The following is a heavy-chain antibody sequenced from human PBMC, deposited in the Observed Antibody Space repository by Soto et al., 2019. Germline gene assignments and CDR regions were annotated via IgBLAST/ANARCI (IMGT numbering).Heavy chain of an antibody. J-gene: IGHJ6*02. D-gene: IGHD6-19*01. V-gene: IGHV1-69*06. Sequence: QVQLVQSGAEVKKPGSSVKVSCKASGGTFSSYAISWVRQAPVQGLEWMGGLIPIFGTANYAQKFQGRVTITEDKSTSTAYMELNSLRPEDKAVYYCARVEAVDHRYYGMDVWGQGTTVTVSS. CDR2: LIPIFGTA. CDR3: ARVEAVDHRYYGMDV. CDR1: GGTFSSYA.